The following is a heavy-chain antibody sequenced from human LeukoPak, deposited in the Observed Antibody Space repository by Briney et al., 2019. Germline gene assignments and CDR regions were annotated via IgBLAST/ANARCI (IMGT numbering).Heavy chain of an antibody. CDR2: INHSGST. CDR1: GGSFSGYY. Sequence: SETLSLTCAVYGGSFSGYYWSWIRQPPGKGLEWIGEINHSGSTNYNPSLKSRVTISVDTSKNQLSLKLSSVTAADTAVYYCARGRGNQKFDFWGQGTLVTVSS. D-gene: IGHD1-14*01. CDR3: ARGRGNQKFDF. J-gene: IGHJ4*02. V-gene: IGHV4-34*01.